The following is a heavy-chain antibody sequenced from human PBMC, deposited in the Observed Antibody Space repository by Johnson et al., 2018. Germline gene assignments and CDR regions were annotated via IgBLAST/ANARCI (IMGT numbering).Heavy chain of an antibody. J-gene: IGHJ4*02. V-gene: IGHV1-46*01. CDR2: INPDGGRS. CDR3: GRDDPRGDSDSEDFDF. D-gene: IGHD4-11*01. CDR1: GYTFTTYY. Sequence: QLVESGAEVKKPGASVKXSCXASGYTFTTYYMHWVRQAPGQGLEWMGIINPDGGRSTYAQKFEGSITMTRDKSTSTVYMELTSLKSEDTGVYYCGRDDPRGDSDSEDFDFWGQGTLVTVSS.